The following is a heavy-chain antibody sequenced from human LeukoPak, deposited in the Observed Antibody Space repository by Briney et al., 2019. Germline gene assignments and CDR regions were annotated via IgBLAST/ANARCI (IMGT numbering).Heavy chain of an antibody. V-gene: IGHV3-30*07. D-gene: IGHD2-21*01. CDR3: AKTPPVFGIYYYYMDV. Sequence: PGRSLRLSCAASGFTFSSSAMHWVRQAPGKGLEWVAVVSSDAGLTFYAESLKGRFTISRDNSKNTLYLQMNSLRAEDTAVYYCAKTPPVFGIYYYYMDVWGKGTTVTVSS. J-gene: IGHJ6*03. CDR1: GFTFSSSA. CDR2: VSSDAGLT.